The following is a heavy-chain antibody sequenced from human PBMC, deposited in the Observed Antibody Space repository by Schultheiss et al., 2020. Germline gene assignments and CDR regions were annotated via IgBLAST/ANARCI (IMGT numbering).Heavy chain of an antibody. CDR3: SSRTSRPQSFFMDV. V-gene: IGHV4-4*02. D-gene: IGHD1-14*01. CDR2: IYYSGST. CDR1: GGSISSSNW. J-gene: IGHJ6*03. Sequence: SETLSLTCAVSGGSISSSNWWSWVRQPPGKGLEWIGYIYYSGSTYYNPSLKSRVTISVDTSKNQFSLKLSSVTAADTAVYYCSSRTSRPQSFFMDVWDKGTPVTVSS.